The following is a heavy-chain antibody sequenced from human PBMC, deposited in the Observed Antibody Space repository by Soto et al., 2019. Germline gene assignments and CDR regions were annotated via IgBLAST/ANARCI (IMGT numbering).Heavy chain of an antibody. D-gene: IGHD4-17*01. Sequence: SETLSLTCTVSGGSISSYYWSWIRQPPGKGLEWIGYIYYSGSTDYNPSLKSRVTVSVDTSKNQFSLKLSSVTAADTAVYYCARRYGDCFDYWGQGTLVTVSS. CDR2: IYYSGST. J-gene: IGHJ4*02. V-gene: IGHV4-59*08. CDR1: GGSISSYY. CDR3: ARRYGDCFDY.